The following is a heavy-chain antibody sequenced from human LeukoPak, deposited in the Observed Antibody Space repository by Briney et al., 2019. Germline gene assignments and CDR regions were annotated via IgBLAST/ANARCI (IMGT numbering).Heavy chain of an antibody. J-gene: IGHJ4*02. CDR1: GYTFTSYS. D-gene: IGHD3-3*01. CDR2: INPSGGST. V-gene: IGHV1-46*01. Sequence: ASVQVSCKASGYTFTSYSIQWVRQAPGQGLEWMGIINPSGGSTTYAQKFQGRVTMTRDTSTSTVYMALSSLTSEDTALYYCARRGQRFLEWSRKTYYFDYWGQGTLVTVSS. CDR3: ARRGQRFLEWSRKTYYFDY.